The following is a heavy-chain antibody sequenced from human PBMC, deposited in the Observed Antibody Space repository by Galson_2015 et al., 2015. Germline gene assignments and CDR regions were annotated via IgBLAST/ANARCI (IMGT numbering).Heavy chain of an antibody. D-gene: IGHD3-22*01. V-gene: IGHV3-48*03. CDR3: ARERISVYSFDY. CDR2: ISSSGSTI. J-gene: IGHJ4*02. CDR1: GFTFSTDE. Sequence: SLRLSCAASGFTFSTDEMHWVRQAPGKGLEWVSYISSSGSTISYADSVKGRFTISRDNAKNSLFLQMNSLRAEDTAIYYCARERISVYSFDYWGQGTLVTVSS.